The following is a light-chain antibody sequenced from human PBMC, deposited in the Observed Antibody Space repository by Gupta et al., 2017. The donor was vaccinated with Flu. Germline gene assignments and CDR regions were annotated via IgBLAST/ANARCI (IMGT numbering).Light chain of an antibody. CDR1: SSRY. Sequence: SSRYLAWYQQKPGQAPRLLIYAASSRATGIPDRFSGSGSGTDFTLTISRLEPEDFAVYYCQQYGSSPRTFGQGTKVEIK. V-gene: IGKV3-20*01. CDR3: QQYGSSPRT. CDR2: AAS. J-gene: IGKJ1*01.